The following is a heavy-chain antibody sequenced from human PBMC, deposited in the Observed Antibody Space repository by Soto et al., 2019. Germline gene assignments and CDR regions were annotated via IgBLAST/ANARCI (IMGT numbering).Heavy chain of an antibody. J-gene: IGHJ6*02. CDR3: AHSQFDHYCTNGVCYLGSHYGMDV. D-gene: IGHD2-8*01. V-gene: IGHV2-5*01. Sequence: SGPTLVNPTQTLTLTCTFSGFSLSTSGVGVGWIRQPPGKALEWLALIYWNDDKRYSPSLKSRLTITKDTSKNQVVLTMTNMDPVDTATYYCAHSQFDHYCTNGVCYLGSHYGMDVWGQGTTVTVSS. CDR1: GFSLSTSGVG. CDR2: IYWNDDK.